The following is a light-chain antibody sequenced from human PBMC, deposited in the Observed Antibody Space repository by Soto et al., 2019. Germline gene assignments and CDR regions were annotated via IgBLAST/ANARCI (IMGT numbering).Light chain of an antibody. J-gene: IGLJ3*02. CDR1: SSNIGINS. V-gene: IGLV1-51*01. CDR3: GAWDSSLTTWV. Sequence: QSVLTQPPSVSAAPGQKVTISCSGSSSNIGINSVSWYQQLPGTAPKLLIYDNDKRPSGIPDRFSGSRSGTSATLGITGLQTGDEADYYCGAWDSSLTTWVFGGGTNVTVL. CDR2: DND.